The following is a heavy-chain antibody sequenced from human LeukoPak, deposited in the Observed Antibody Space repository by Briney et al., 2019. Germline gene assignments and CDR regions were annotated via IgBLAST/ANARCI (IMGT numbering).Heavy chain of an antibody. CDR3: ARVYIASPGQFDP. CDR1: GDSISSGSYY. D-gene: IGHD6-13*01. Sequence: SETLSLTCTVSGDSISSGSYYWSWIRQPAGKGLEWIGRIYISGSTSYNPSLKSRVTISVDTSKNQFSLKLSSVTAADTAVYYCARVYIASPGQFDPWGQGTLVTVSS. J-gene: IGHJ5*02. V-gene: IGHV4-61*02. CDR2: IYISGST.